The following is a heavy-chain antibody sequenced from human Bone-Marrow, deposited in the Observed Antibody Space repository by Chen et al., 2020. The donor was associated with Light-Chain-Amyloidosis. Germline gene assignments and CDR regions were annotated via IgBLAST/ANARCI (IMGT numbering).Heavy chain of an antibody. V-gene: IGHV3-48*01. Sequence: EVQLVESGGGLVQAGGSLRLSCAASGFTFSRYWMSWVRQTPGKGLEWISYIVGLTDAIFYANSVRGRFTISRDNAKRSLYLQMNSLRVEDTAVYYCARDPGESAADDLWGQGTLVTVSP. CDR1: GFTFSRYW. CDR2: IVGLTDAI. D-gene: IGHD6-13*01. CDR3: ARDPGESAADDL. J-gene: IGHJ4*02.